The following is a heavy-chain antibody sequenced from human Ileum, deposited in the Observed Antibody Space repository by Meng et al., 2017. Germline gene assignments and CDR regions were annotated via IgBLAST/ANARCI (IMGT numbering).Heavy chain of an antibody. CDR2: VSNTGNT. J-gene: IGHJ5*02. Sequence: QVRVPASGPWLVRPSETLSLTFTVSGGSVSSANSYWRWIRQTPGKGLEWIGYVSNTGNTNSNPSLRSRLTMSVDTSNSQFSLKLTSVTAADTAVYYCARGGGGGWPNWFDPWGQGTLVTVSS. CDR3: ARGGGGGWPNWFDP. CDR1: GGSVSSANSY. V-gene: IGHV4-61*01. D-gene: IGHD6-19*01.